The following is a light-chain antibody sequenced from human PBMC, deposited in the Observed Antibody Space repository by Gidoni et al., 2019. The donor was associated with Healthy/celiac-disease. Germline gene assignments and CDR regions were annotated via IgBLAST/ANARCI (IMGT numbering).Light chain of an antibody. CDR3: QQYNNWPPWT. J-gene: IGKJ1*01. CDR1: QSVSSN. Sequence: EIVMTQSPVTLSVSPGDRATLSCRASQSVSSNLAWYQQKPGQAPRLLIYDASTRATGIPARFSGSESGTEFTLTISSLQSEDFAVYYCQQYNNWPPWTFGQGTKVEIK. V-gene: IGKV3-15*01. CDR2: DAS.